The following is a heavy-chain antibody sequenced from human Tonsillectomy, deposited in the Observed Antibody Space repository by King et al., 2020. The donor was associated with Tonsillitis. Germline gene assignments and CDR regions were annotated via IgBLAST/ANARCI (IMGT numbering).Heavy chain of an antibody. CDR2: IYTGDRST. Sequence: VQLVESGGGLVQPGGSLRLSCAASGFSFSSHAMFWVRQAPGKGLEWVSVIYTGDRSTYYADSVKGRFTISRDNSKSTLYLQMNSLRAEDTAVYYCAKEGGGYWDGGTSCNDYWYFDLWGRGTLVTVSS. CDR3: AKEGGGYWDGGTSCNDYWYFDL. J-gene: IGHJ2*01. D-gene: IGHD2-15*01. V-gene: IGHV3-23*03. CDR1: GFSFSSHA.